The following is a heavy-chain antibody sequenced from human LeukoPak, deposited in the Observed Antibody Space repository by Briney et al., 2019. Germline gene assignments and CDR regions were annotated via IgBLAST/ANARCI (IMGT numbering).Heavy chain of an antibody. J-gene: IGHJ3*02. CDR2: IYTSGST. Sequence: SETLSLTCTVSGGSISSGSYYWSWIRQPAGKGLEWIGRIYTSGSTNYNPSLKSRVTISVDTSKNQFSLKLSSVTAADTAVYYCARGHYYYDSSGYRFDAFDIWGQGTMVTVSS. D-gene: IGHD3-22*01. CDR3: ARGHYYYDSSGYRFDAFDI. V-gene: IGHV4-61*02. CDR1: GGSISSGSYY.